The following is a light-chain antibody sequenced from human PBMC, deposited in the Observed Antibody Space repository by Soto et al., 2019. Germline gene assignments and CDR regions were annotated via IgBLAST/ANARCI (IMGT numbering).Light chain of an antibody. CDR1: QSISSW. Sequence: DIQMTQSPSTLSASVGVRVTITCRASQSISSWLAWYQQKPGKAPKLLIYKASSLESGVPSRFSGSGSGTEFTLTISSLQPDDFATYYCQQYDNWPPTTFGQGTKVEIK. CDR2: KAS. V-gene: IGKV1-5*03. J-gene: IGKJ1*01. CDR3: QQYDNWPPTT.